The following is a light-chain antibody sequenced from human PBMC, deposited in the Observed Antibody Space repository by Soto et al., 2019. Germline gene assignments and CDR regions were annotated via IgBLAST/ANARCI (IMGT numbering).Light chain of an antibody. V-gene: IGKV1-5*03. J-gene: IGKJ2*01. Sequence: DIQMTQSPSTLSASVGDRVTITCRASQSISSWLAWYQQKPGKAPKLLMYKASSLQRGVPSRFSGSGSGTEFTLTISSLQPDDFATYYGQQYNSYPYTFGQGTKLEIK. CDR2: KAS. CDR3: QQYNSYPYT. CDR1: QSISSW.